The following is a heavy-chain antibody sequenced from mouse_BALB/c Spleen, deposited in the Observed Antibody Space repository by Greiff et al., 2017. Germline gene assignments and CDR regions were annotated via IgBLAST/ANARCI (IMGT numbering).Heavy chain of an antibody. J-gene: IGHJ3*01. CDR3: VRGLYGYDFAY. D-gene: IGHD2-2*01. V-gene: IGHV2-9-2*01. CDR1: GFSLTSYD. Sequence: QVQLKESGPGLVAPSQSLSITCTVSGFSLTSYDISWIRQPPGKGLEWLGVIWTGGGTNYNSAFMSRLSISKDNSKSQVFLKMNSLQTDDTAIYYCVRGLYGYDFAYWGQGTLVTVSA. CDR2: IWTGGGT.